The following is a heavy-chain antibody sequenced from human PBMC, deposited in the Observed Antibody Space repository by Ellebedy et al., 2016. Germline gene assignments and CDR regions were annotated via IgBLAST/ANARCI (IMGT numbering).Heavy chain of an antibody. CDR2: SSTT. CDR3: ARDTRDGVGSSEAYYDP. D-gene: IGHD1-26*01. V-gene: IGHV1-18*01. Sequence: ASVKVSXXASGYTFINHDITWVRQAPGQGLEWMGGSSTTNYAQKFQGRVTMTTDTSTSTAYMELRTLRFDDTAVYYCARDTRDGVGSSEAYYDPWGQGTLVTVSS. CDR1: GYTFINHD. J-gene: IGHJ5*02.